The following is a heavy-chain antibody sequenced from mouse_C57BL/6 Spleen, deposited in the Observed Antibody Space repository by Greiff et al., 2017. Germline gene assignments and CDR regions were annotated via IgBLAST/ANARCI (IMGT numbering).Heavy chain of an antibody. CDR3: ARNYGSWSWFAY. D-gene: IGHD1-1*01. V-gene: IGHV1-18*01. CDR1: GYTFTDYN. CDR2: INPNNGGT. J-gene: IGHJ3*01. Sequence: VQLKESGPELVKPGASVKIPCKASGYTFTDYNMDWVKQSHGKSLEWIGDINPNNGGTIYNQKFKGKATLTVDKSSSTAYMELRILTSEDTAVYYCARNYGSWSWFAYWGQGTLVTVSA.